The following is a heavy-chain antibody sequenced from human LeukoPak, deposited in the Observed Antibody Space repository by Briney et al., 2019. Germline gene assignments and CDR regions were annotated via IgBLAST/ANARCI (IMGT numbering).Heavy chain of an antibody. CDR2: ISSSSSCI. D-gene: IGHD5-18*01. CDR1: GFTFSSYS. J-gene: IGHJ4*02. CDR3: ARDLGYSYGGALDY. V-gene: IGHV3-21*01. Sequence: GGSLRLSCAASGFTFSSYSMNWVRQAPGKGLEWVSSISSSSSCIYYADSVKGRFTIFRDNAKNSLYLQMNSLRAEDTAVYYCARDLGYSYGGALDYWGQGTLVTVSS.